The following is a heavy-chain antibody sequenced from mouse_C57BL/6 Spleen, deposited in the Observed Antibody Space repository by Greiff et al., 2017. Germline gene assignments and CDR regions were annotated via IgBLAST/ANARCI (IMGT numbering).Heavy chain of an antibody. J-gene: IGHJ1*03. V-gene: IGHV1-50*01. D-gene: IGHD1-1*01. Sequence: VQLQQPGAELVKPGASVKLSCKASGYTFTSYWMQWVKQRPGQGLEWIGDIYPGGGYTNYNEKFKGKATLTADKSSSTAYMQFSSLTSEDSAIYYWAREITTVVATPYWYFDVWGTGTTVTVSS. CDR1: GYTFTSYW. CDR3: AREITTVVATPYWYFDV. CDR2: IYPGGGYT.